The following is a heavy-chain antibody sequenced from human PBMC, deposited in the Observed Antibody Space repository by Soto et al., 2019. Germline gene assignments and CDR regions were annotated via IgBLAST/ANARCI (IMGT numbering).Heavy chain of an antibody. V-gene: IGHV3-21*01. Sequence: PGGSLRLSCAASGFTFSSYSMNWVRQAPGKGLEWVSSISSSSSYIYYADSVKGRFTISRDNAKNSLYLQMNSLRAEDTAVYYCAREDYDYYDSSGPFGWGQGTLVTVSS. CDR1: GFTFSSYS. CDR2: ISSSSSYI. CDR3: AREDYDYYDSSGPFG. J-gene: IGHJ4*02. D-gene: IGHD3-22*01.